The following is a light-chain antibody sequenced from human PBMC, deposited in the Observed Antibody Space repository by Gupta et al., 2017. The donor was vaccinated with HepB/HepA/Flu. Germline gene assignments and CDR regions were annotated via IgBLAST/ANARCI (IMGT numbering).Light chain of an antibody. CDR1: SSDVGSYNY. CDR2: DVT. Sequence: QSALTQPASVSGSPGQSITISCTGTSSDVGSYNYVSWYQQFPGKAPKHLIYDVTSRPSGVSSRFSGSKSGNTASLTISGLQAEDEADYYCSSYTRTITPVFGGGTKLTVL. V-gene: IGLV2-14*03. CDR3: SSYTRTITPV. J-gene: IGLJ2*01.